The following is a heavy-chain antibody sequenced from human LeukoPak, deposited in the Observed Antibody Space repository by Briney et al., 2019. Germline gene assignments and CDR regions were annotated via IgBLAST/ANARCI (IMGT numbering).Heavy chain of an antibody. J-gene: IGHJ4*02. CDR1: GGSISSSSYY. D-gene: IGHD3-10*01. CDR3: ARAIQTRWFGELQHHDY. Sequence: ASETLSLTCTVSGGSISSSSYYWGWIRQPPGKGLEWIGNIFYSGSTYYNPSLKSRVTISVDTSKNQFSLKLSSVTAEDTAVYYCARAIQTRWFGELQHHDYWGQGTLVTVSS. V-gene: IGHV4-39*07. CDR2: IFYSGST.